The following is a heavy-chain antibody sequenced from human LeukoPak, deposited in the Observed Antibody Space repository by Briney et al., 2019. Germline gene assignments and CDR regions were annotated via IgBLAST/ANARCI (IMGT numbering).Heavy chain of an antibody. CDR1: GGSISSYY. CDR2: IYTSGST. J-gene: IGHJ5*02. D-gene: IGHD6-13*01. V-gene: IGHV4-4*07. CDR3: AREEVVAAAGDNWFDP. Sequence: PSETLSLTCTVSGGSISSYYWSWIRQPAGKGLEWIGRIYTSGSTNYNPSLKSRVTMSVDTSKNQFSLKLSSVTAADTAVYYCAREEVVAAAGDNWFDPWGQGTLVTVSS.